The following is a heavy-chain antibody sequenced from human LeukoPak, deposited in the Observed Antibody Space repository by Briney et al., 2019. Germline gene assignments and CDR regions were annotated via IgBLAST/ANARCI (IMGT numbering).Heavy chain of an antibody. Sequence: PSETLSLTCTVSGGSISSYYWSWIRQAPGKGLEWIGYISYSGSTYYNPSLKSRVTISVDTSKSQFSLKLSSVTAADTAVYYCARLGDSTSRLYYFDYWGQGTLVTVSS. CDR1: GGSISSYY. J-gene: IGHJ4*02. V-gene: IGHV4-59*08. CDR2: ISYSGST. CDR3: ARLGDSTSRLYYFDY. D-gene: IGHD6-6*01.